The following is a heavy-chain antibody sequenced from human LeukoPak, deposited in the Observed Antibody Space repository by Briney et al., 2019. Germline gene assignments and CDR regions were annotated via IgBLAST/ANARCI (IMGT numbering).Heavy chain of an antibody. CDR3: AAGPGWYFDL. D-gene: IGHD6-13*01. CDR1: GSSISSGGYY. CDR2: IYYSGST. Sequence: SETLSLTCTVSGSSISSGGYYWSWIRQHPGKGLEWIGYIYYSGSTYYNPSLKSRVAISVDTSKNQFSLRLSSVTAADTAVYYCAAGPGWYFDLWGRGTLVTVSS. V-gene: IGHV4-31*03. J-gene: IGHJ2*01.